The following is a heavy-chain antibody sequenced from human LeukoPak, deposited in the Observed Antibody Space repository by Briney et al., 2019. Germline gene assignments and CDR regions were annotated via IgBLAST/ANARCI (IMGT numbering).Heavy chain of an antibody. V-gene: IGHV1-2*02. J-gene: IGHJ4*02. CDR1: GYTFTGYY. Sequence: GASVKVSCKASGYTFTGYYMHWVRQAPGQGLEWMGWINPNNGGTNYAQKFQGRATMTRDTSINTAYMELSRLRSDDTAVYYCARDWSGGAAAVYYWGQGTLVTVSS. CDR3: ARDWSGGAAAVYY. D-gene: IGHD6-13*01. CDR2: INPNNGGT.